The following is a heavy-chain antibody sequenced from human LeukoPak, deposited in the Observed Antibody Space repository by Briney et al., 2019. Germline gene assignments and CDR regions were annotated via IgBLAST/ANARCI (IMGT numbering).Heavy chain of an antibody. CDR3: ARRDYFDY. V-gene: IGHV4-39*01. Sequence: SETLSLTCTVSGGSISSSSYYWGWIRQPPGKGLGWIGSIYYNGSTYYNPSLKSRVTISVDTSKNQFSLKLSSVTAADTAVYYCARRDYFDYWGQGTLSPSPQ. CDR1: GGSISSSSYY. CDR2: IYYNGST. J-gene: IGHJ4*02.